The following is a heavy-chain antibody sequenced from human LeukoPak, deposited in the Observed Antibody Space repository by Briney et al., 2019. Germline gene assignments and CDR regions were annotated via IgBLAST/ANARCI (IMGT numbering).Heavy chain of an antibody. J-gene: IGHJ2*01. Sequence: ASVKVSCKASGYTFTGYYMHWVRQAPGQGLEWMGWINTYNANTNYAQKVQGRITLTRDTSTSTAYMELRSLRFDDTAVYYCATDRLSPYDNGDGVGRWDFGLWGRGTLVTVSS. CDR2: INTYNANT. CDR1: GYTFTGYY. D-gene: IGHD4-17*01. CDR3: ATDRLSPYDNGDGVGRWDFGL. V-gene: IGHV1/OR15-2*02.